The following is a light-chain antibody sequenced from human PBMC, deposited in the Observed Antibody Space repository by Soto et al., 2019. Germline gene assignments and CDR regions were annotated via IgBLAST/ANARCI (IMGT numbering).Light chain of an antibody. Sequence: DIVMTQSPDSLAVSLGERASINCKSSQSVLYTINAKNYLAWYQQKPGQPPKLLIHWASTRESGVPDRFSGSGSGTDFTLTISSXQAEDVAVYFCQQYYSAPRTFGQGTKVDTK. V-gene: IGKV4-1*01. CDR1: QSVLYTINAKNY. CDR3: QQYYSAPRT. CDR2: WAS. J-gene: IGKJ1*01.